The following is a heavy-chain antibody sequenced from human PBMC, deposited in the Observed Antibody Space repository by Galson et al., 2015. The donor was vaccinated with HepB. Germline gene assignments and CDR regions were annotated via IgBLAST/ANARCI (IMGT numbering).Heavy chain of an antibody. CDR1: GGTFSRYT. D-gene: IGHD5-24*01. V-gene: IGHV1-69*06. J-gene: IGHJ4*02. Sequence: SVKVSCKASGGTFSRYTINWVRQAPGQGLEWMGGFIPIFDKATSAPKFQGRVTITADKSATTVDLELSSLGSEDTAMYYCATLPGRGYNYGFDSWGQGTLVIVSS. CDR2: FIPIFDKA. CDR3: ATLPGRGYNYGFDS.